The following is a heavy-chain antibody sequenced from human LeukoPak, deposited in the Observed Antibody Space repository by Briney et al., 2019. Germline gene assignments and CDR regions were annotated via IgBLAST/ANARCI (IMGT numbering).Heavy chain of an antibody. CDR1: GFTFSSYA. D-gene: IGHD1-14*01. Sequence: GGSLRLSCAASGFTFSSYAMHWVRQAPGKGLEWVAVISYDGSNKYYADSVKGRFTISRDNSKNTLYPQMNSLRAEDTAVYYCARDPLRREAYYFDYWGQGTLVTVSS. J-gene: IGHJ4*02. CDR2: ISYDGSNK. CDR3: ARDPLRREAYYFDY. V-gene: IGHV3-30-3*01.